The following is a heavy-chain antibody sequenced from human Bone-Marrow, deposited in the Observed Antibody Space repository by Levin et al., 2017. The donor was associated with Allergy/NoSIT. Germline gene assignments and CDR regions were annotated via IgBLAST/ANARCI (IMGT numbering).Heavy chain of an antibody. CDR1: GFTFSSYG. D-gene: IGHD6-19*01. Sequence: GESLKISCAASGFTFSSYGMHWVRQAPGKGLEWVAVISYDGSNKYYADSVKGRFTISRDNSKNTLYLQMNSLRAEDTAVYYCASRGRQWLGIDYWGQGTLVTVSS. CDR2: ISYDGSNK. V-gene: IGHV3-30*03. CDR3: ASRGRQWLGIDY. J-gene: IGHJ4*02.